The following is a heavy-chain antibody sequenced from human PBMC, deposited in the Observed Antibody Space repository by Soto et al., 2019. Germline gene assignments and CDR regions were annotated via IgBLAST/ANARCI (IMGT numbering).Heavy chain of an antibody. CDR2: ISDDGSNK. CDR3: ATALEGDDFWSGPGYFEL. V-gene: IGHV3-30*03. Sequence: QVQLVESGGGVVQPGRSLRLSCTASGFTLSSYGMHWVRQAPGKGLEWVAVISDDGSNKYYADSVKGRFTISRAISKNTLYLQMNTLRAEDTAMYYCATALEGDDFWSGPGYFELWGRRTLVTVSS. J-gene: IGHJ2*01. D-gene: IGHD3-3*01. CDR1: GFTLSSYG.